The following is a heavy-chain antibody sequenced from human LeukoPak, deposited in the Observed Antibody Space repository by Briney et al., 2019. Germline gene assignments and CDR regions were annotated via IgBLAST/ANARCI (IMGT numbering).Heavy chain of an antibody. CDR2: ISSSSSYI. J-gene: IGHJ3*02. CDR1: GFTFSSYS. CDR3: ARDMARVVGAAHDAFDI. D-gene: IGHD1-26*01. V-gene: IGHV3-21*01. Sequence: KPGGSLRLSCAASGFTFSSYSMNWVRQAPWKGLEWVSSISSSSSYIYYADSVKGRFTISRDNAKNSLYLQMNSLRAEDTAVYYCARDMARVVGAAHDAFDIWGQGTMVTVSS.